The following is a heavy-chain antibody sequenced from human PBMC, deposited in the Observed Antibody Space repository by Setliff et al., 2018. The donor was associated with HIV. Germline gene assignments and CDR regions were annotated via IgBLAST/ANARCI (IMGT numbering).Heavy chain of an antibody. V-gene: IGHV1-69*13. CDR2: IIPIFGTS. Sequence: VASVKVSCKASGGTFSSYAISWVRQAPGHGLEWMGGIIPIFGTSSYAQKFQGRVTITADESTTTAYMELSSLRSEDTAFYFCARESIASGFLFFSHYMDFWGSGTTVTVSS. J-gene: IGHJ6*03. CDR3: ARESIASGFLFFSHYMDF. D-gene: IGHD3-22*01. CDR1: GGTFSSYA.